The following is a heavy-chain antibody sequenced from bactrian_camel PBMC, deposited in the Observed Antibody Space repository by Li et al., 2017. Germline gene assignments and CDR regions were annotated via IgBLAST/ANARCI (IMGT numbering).Heavy chain of an antibody. CDR1: GFTFSRAY. CDR3: APSQRGWATFN. J-gene: IGHJ4*01. D-gene: IGHD5*01. Sequence: VQLVESGGGLVQPGGSLRLSCVTSGFTFSRAYIGWVRQAPGKGLEWVSSIVSGGGAAYYVDSVKGRFTISRDNAKNMLYLQLNSLKTEDTAIYYCAPSQRGWATFNWGQGTQVTVS. CDR2: IVSGGGAA. V-gene: IGHV3S40*01.